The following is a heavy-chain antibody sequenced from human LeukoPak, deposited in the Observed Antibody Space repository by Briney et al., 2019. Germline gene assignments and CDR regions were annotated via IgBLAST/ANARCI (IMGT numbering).Heavy chain of an antibody. D-gene: IGHD5-18*01. CDR2: INHSGST. V-gene: IGHV4-34*01. CDR3: ARATGYSYGFRTIDFDY. J-gene: IGHJ4*02. Sequence: PSETLSLTCAVYGGSFSGYYWSWIRQPPGKGMEWMGEINHSGSTNYNPSLKSRVTISVGTSKNQYSLKLSSVTAADTAVYYCARATGYSYGFRTIDFDYWGQGTLVTVSS. CDR1: GGSFSGYY.